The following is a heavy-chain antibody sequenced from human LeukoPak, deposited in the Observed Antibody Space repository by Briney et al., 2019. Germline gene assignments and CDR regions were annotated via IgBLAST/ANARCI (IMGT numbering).Heavy chain of an antibody. CDR2: INHSGST. CDR1: GGSFSGYY. CDR3: ARGQLGRSCYNY. J-gene: IGHJ4*02. D-gene: IGHD7-27*01. Sequence: PSETLSLTCAVYGGSFSGYYWNWIRQPPGKGLEWIGEINHSGSTNYNPSLKSRVTISVDTSKNQFSLKLSSVTAADTAVYYCARGQLGRSCYNYWGQGTLVTVSS. V-gene: IGHV4-34*01.